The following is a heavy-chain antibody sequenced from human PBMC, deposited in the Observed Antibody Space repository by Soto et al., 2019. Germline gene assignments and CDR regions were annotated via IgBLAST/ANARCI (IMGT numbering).Heavy chain of an antibody. V-gene: IGHV4-59*01. CDR2: IYYSGST. D-gene: IGHD4-17*01. CDR3: ARALPSMTTVTTPFWFDP. J-gene: IGHJ5*02. Sequence: PSETLSLTCTVSGGSISSYYWSWIRQPPGKGLEWIGYIYYSGSTNYNPSLKSRVTISVDTSKNQFSLKLSSVTAADTAVYYCARALPSMTTVTTPFWFDPWGQGTLVTVSS. CDR1: GGSISSYY.